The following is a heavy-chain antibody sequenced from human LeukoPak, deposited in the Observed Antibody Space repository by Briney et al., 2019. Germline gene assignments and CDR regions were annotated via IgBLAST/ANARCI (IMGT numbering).Heavy chain of an antibody. CDR3: AADGPADYRSINDYGMDC. CDR2: IVVGSGNT. CDR1: GFTFSRSA. V-gene: IGHV1-58*01. Sequence: GTSVKVSCQASGFTFSRSAVQWVRQARGQRLEWIGWIVVGSGNTNYAQRFQERVTITRDMSSSTAYMELSSLRSEDTAVYYCAADGPADYRSINDYGMDCWGKGTTVTVSS. J-gene: IGHJ6*04. D-gene: IGHD4-11*01.